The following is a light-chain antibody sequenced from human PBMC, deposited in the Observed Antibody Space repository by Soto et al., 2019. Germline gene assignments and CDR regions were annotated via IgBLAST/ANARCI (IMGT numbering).Light chain of an antibody. CDR1: QSVSSY. CDR3: QQRSNWPQIT. V-gene: IGKV3-11*01. Sequence: EIVLTQSPATLSLSPGERATLSCRASQSVSSYLAWYQQKPGQAPRLLIYRASTMATGIPARFSGSGSGTEFTLTISSLEPEDFAVYYCQQRSNWPQITFGQGTRLEIK. CDR2: RAS. J-gene: IGKJ5*01.